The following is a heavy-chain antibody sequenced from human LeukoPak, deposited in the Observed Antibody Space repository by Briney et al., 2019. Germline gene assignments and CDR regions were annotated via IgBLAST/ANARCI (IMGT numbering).Heavy chain of an antibody. V-gene: IGHV1-8*03. J-gene: IGHJ4*02. Sequence: GASVKVSCKASGYTFTSYDINWVRQATGQGLEWMGWMNPNSGNTGYAQKFQGRVTITRNTSISTAYMELSSLRSEDTAVYYRARVSSYYYDSSGYFWYRYWGQGTLVTVSS. CDR1: GYTFTSYD. CDR3: ARVSSYYYDSSGYFWYRY. D-gene: IGHD3-22*01. CDR2: MNPNSGNT.